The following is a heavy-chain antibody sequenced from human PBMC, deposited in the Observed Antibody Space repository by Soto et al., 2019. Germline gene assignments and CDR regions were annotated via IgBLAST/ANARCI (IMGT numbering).Heavy chain of an antibody. CDR2: LKGKTNGGTS. CDR1: GLTLTAAW. D-gene: IGHD3-22*01. CDR3: ADSRDSRAVHFDS. J-gene: IGHJ4*02. Sequence: EVQLVESGGGWVKPGESLRLSCTASGLTLTAAWMKWVRQAPGQGLVWVGRLKGKTNGGTSDYAAPVRCRLTILSEDSKNMLHLQMNSLKTEDPAVYYWADSRDSRAVHFDSWGQGTLVTVSS. V-gene: IGHV3-15*07.